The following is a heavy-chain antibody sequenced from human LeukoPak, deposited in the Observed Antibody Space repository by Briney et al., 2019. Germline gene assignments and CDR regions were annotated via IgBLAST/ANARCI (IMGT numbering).Heavy chain of an antibody. Sequence: SETLSLTCTVSGYSISSGYYWGWIRQPPGKGLEWIGSIYHSGSTYYNPSLKSRVTISVDTSKNQFSLKLSSVTAADTAVYYCARSSSGYSLDAFDIWGQGTMVTVSS. CDR2: IYHSGST. CDR3: ARSSSGYSLDAFDI. D-gene: IGHD3-22*01. CDR1: GYSISSGYY. J-gene: IGHJ3*02. V-gene: IGHV4-38-2*02.